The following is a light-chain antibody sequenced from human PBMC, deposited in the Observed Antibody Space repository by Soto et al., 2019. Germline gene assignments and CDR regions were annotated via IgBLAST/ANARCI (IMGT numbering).Light chain of an antibody. CDR1: NIGSKS. V-gene: IGLV3-21*01. J-gene: IGLJ3*02. Sequence: SSELTQPPSVSVAPGKTASVACGGSNIGSKSVHWYQKKSGQAPVLVMYYDSDRPSGIPERFSGSNSGNTATLTISRVEAGDEADYYCQVWDISSGHVVLGGGTKLTVL. CDR3: QVWDISSGHVV. CDR2: YDS.